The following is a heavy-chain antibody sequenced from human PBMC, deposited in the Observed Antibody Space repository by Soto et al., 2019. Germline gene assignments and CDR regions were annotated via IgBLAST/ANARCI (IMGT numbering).Heavy chain of an antibody. J-gene: IGHJ4*02. CDR2: IRSKANSYAT. Sequence: EVQLVESGGGLVQPGGSLKLSCAASGFIFSGSAMHWVRQASGRGLEWVGRIRSKANSYATHYGASMKGRFTISRDDSTNMVYLKMTSLKTEDTAVYYCTRRYFYDSSGDYQGDYWGQGTLVTVSS. D-gene: IGHD3-22*01. CDR3: TRRYFYDSSGDYQGDY. V-gene: IGHV3-73*02. CDR1: GFIFSGSA.